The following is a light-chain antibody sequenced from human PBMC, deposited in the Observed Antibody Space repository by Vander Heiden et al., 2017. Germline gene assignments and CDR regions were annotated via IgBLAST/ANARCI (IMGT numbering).Light chain of an antibody. CDR3: QQDDNPHMYT. J-gene: IGKJ2*01. V-gene: IGKV1-33*01. Sequence: DSQMTQSPSSLSASVGDRVTITCQASQDISNYLNWYQQKPGKSPKLLIYDASNLATGDPSRFSGSRYGTDFTFTISILQPKAIASYYCQQDDNPHMYTFGQGTKLEIK. CDR2: DAS. CDR1: QDISNY.